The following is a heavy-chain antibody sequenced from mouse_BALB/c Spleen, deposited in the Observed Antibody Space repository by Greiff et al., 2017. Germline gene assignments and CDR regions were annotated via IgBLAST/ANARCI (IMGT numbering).Heavy chain of an antibody. CDR1: GFTFSSFG. V-gene: IGHV5-17*02. D-gene: IGHD2-10*01. CDR2: FSSGSSTI. CDR3: ARWEPYYGDAMDY. J-gene: IGHJ4*01. Sequence: EVQGVESGGGLVQPGGSRKLSCAASGFTFSSFGMHWVRQAPEKGLEWVAYFSSGSSTIYYADTVKGRFTISRDNPKTTLFLQMTSLRSEDTAMYYCARWEPYYGDAMDYWGQGTSVTVSS.